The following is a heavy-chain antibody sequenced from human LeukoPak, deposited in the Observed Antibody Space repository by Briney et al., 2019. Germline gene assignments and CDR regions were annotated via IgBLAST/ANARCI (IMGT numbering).Heavy chain of an antibody. CDR2: INHSGST. CDR3: ARVGSGYYNYYYYYYMDV. J-gene: IGHJ6*03. CDR1: GGSFSGYY. Sequence: SETLSVTCAVYGGSFSGYYWSWIRQPPGKGLEWIGEINHSGSTNYNPSLKSRVTISVDTSKNQFSLKLSSVTAADTAVYYCARVGSGYYNYYYYYYMDVWGKGTTVTVSS. D-gene: IGHD3-3*01. V-gene: IGHV4-34*01.